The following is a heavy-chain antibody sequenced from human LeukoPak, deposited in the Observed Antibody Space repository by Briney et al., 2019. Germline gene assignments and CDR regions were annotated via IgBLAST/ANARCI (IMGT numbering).Heavy chain of an antibody. V-gene: IGHV3-30-3*01. CDR3: ARDPSGDDSSGYLLTN. J-gene: IGHJ4*02. D-gene: IGHD3-22*01. Sequence: GRSLRLSCAASGFTFRSYAMHWVRQAPGKGLEWVAVISYDGSNKYYADSVKGRFTISRDNSKNTLYLQMNSLRAEDTAVYYCARDPSGDDSSGYLLTNWGQGTLVTVSP. CDR2: ISYDGSNK. CDR1: GFTFRSYA.